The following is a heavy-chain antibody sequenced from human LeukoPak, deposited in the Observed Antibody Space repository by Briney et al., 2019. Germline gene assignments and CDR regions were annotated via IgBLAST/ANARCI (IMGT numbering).Heavy chain of an antibody. CDR2: IYSGGST. V-gene: IGHV3-53*01. Sequence: PGGSLRLSCAASGFTVSSNYMSWVRQAPGKGLEWVSVIYSGGSTYYADSVKGRFTISRDNANNALDLQMNSLRAEDTAVYYCARGDGSPSGLYFRNWGQGTLVTVSS. CDR1: GFTVSSNY. CDR3: ARGDGSPSGLYFRN. J-gene: IGHJ4*02. D-gene: IGHD6-6*01.